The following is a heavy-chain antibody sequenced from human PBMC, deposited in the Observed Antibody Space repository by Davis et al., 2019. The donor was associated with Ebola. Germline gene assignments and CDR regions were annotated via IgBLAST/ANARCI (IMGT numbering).Heavy chain of an antibody. CDR3: ARDSTAITMIVVVISDAFDI. V-gene: IGHV3-21*04. D-gene: IGHD3-22*01. J-gene: IGHJ3*02. Sequence: GESLKISCAASGFTFSSYSMNWVRQAPGKGLEWVSSISSSSSYIYYADSVKGRFTISRDNAKNSLYLQMNSLRAEDTAVYYCARDSTAITMIVVVISDAFDIWGQGTMVTVSS. CDR2: ISSSSSYI. CDR1: GFTFSSYS.